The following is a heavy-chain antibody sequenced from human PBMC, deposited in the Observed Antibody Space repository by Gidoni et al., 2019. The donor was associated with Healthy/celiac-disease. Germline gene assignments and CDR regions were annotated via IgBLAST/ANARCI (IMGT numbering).Heavy chain of an antibody. D-gene: IGHD1-26*01. CDR2: IYYSGST. J-gene: IGHJ4*02. Sequence: QVQLQESGPGLVKPSETLSLTCTVSGCSISSYYWSCIRQPPGKGLEWIGYIYYSGSTNYNPSLKSRVTISVDTSKNQFSLKLSSVTAADTAVYYCARGKSSGSYSHFDYWGQGTLVTVSS. CDR3: ARGKSSGSYSHFDY. V-gene: IGHV4-59*01. CDR1: GCSISSYY.